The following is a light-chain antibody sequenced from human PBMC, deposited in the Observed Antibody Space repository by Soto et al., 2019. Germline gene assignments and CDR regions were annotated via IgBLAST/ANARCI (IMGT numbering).Light chain of an antibody. J-gene: IGKJ5*01. CDR3: QQLETYPLT. CDR1: RAFGSA. V-gene: IGKV1-13*02. Sequence: LTQSHPSRSESVGDPVPIPCRPSRAFGSAFAWYQQKPGKVPRLLIYDVFNLQSGVPSRFSGSGSGTDFTLTISRLQPEDFATYYCQQLETYPLTFGQGTRLEVK. CDR2: DVF.